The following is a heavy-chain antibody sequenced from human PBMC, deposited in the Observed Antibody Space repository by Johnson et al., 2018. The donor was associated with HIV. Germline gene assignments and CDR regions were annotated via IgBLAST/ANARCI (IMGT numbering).Heavy chain of an antibody. CDR1: GFTVSSNY. Sequence: VQLVESGGGVVQPGRSLRLSCAASGFTVSSNYMSWVRQAPGKGLEWVSVIFSVGGAYYADSVKGRFIISRDNSKNMLYLHMNSLRHEDTAVYYCARERPAYSSSSSHAFDIWGQGTMVTVSS. V-gene: IGHV3-66*02. CDR3: ARERPAYSSSSSHAFDI. J-gene: IGHJ3*02. D-gene: IGHD6-6*01. CDR2: IFSVGGA.